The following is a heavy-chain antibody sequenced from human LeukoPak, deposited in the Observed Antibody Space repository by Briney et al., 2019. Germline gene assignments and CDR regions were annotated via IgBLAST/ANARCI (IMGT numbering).Heavy chain of an antibody. CDR2: IYSGGST. Sequence: GGSLRLSCAASGFTVSSNYMSWVRQAPGKGLEWVSVIYSGGSTYYADSVKGRFTISRDNSKNTLYLQMNILRAEDTAVYYCARVGSTVVTDWYFDLWGRGTLVTVSS. V-gene: IGHV3-53*01. D-gene: IGHD4-23*01. J-gene: IGHJ2*01. CDR1: GFTVSSNY. CDR3: ARVGSTVVTDWYFDL.